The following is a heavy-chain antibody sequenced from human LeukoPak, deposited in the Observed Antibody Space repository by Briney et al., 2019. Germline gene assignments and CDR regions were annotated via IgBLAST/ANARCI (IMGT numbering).Heavy chain of an antibody. CDR2: INPNSGGT. J-gene: IGHJ4*02. CDR1: GYTFTGYY. D-gene: IGHD3-22*01. Sequence: ASVKVSCKASGYTFTGYYMHWVRQAPGQGLEWMGWINPNSGGTNYAQKFQGRVTMTRDTSISTAYMELSRLRSDDTAVYYCARVGSYYDSSGYYAYWGQGTLVTVSS. CDR3: ARVGSYYDSSGYYAY. V-gene: IGHV1-2*02.